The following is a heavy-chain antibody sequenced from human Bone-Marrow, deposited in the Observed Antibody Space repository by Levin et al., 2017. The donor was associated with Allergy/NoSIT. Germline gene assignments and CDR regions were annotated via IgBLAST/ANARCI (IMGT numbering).Heavy chain of an antibody. V-gene: IGHV3-53*01. D-gene: IGHD5-12*01. CDR3: ARDGSGYGELDF. CDR2: IFSDGTT. CDR1: GLIVSDSY. J-gene: IGHJ4*02. Sequence: PGGSLRLSCAVSGLIVSDSYMAWVRQAPGKGLEWVSLIFSDGTTYYAASVKGRFTISRDNSKNTLFLQMTSLSAEDTAVYYCARDGSGYGELDFWGQGTLVTVSS.